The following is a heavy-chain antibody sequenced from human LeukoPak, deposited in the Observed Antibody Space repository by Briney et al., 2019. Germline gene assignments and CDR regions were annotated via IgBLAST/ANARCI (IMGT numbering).Heavy chain of an antibody. CDR3: GRDLVSRQEVDQP. Sequence: ASVKVSCKASGYTFTAYYIHWVRQAPGQGPEWMGWVNPNTGGTYYAQKFQDRVTMTRDASIGTAYMELNRLRSDDTAVYYCGRDLVSRQEVDQPWGQGTLVTVSS. CDR2: VNPNTGGT. CDR1: GYTFTAYY. D-gene: IGHD6-13*01. J-gene: IGHJ5*02. V-gene: IGHV1-2*02.